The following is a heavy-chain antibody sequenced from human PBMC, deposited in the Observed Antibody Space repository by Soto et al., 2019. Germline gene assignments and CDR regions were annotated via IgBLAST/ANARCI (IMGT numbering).Heavy chain of an antibody. CDR1: GFTFSGSA. Sequence: EVQLVESGGGSVQPGGSLKLSCAASGFTFSGSAMHWVRQASGKGLEWVGRIRSKANSYATAYAASVKGRFTISRDDSKNTAYLQMNSLKTEDTAVYYCTTGNMITFGGVIVYDAFDIWGQGTMVTVSS. D-gene: IGHD3-16*02. CDR2: IRSKANSYAT. CDR3: TTGNMITFGGVIVYDAFDI. J-gene: IGHJ3*02. V-gene: IGHV3-73*01.